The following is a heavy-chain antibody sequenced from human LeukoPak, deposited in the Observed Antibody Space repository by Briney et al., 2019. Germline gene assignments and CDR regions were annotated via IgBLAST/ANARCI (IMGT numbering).Heavy chain of an antibody. CDR3: AKFPSSSGGY. J-gene: IGHJ4*02. CDR2: ISGGAGST. CDR1: GFTFSSYA. V-gene: IGHV3-23*01. D-gene: IGHD6-19*01. Sequence: PGGSLRLSCAASGFTFSSYAMSWVRQAPGKGLEWVSAISGGAGSTYYADSVKGPFTISRDNSKNTLYLQMNSLRAEDTAVYYCAKFPSSSGGYWGQGTLVTVSS.